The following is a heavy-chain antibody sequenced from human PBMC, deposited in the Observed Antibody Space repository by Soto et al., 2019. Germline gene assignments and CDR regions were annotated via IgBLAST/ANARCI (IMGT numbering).Heavy chain of an antibody. Sequence: QVQLQESGPGLVKPSQTLSLTCTVSGGSLSSHGYFGTCIRQHPGKGLEWIGYIYYSGYNYYNPPIKSRITISVDTSKNQFSLKLTSVTAADTAVYYCARLMGLGAVQVCDYWGQGTLVTVS. CDR3: ARLMGLGAVQVCDY. J-gene: IGHJ4*02. CDR2: IYYSGYN. V-gene: IGHV4-31*03. CDR1: GGSLSSHGYF. D-gene: IGHD6-19*01.